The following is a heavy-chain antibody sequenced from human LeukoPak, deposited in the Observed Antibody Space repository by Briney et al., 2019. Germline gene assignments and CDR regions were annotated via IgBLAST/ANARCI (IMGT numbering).Heavy chain of an antibody. J-gene: IGHJ4*02. CDR2: IWYDGSKK. V-gene: IGHV3-33*01. D-gene: IGHD5/OR15-5a*01. CDR1: GFTFSSNG. CDR3: ARLQGVSTFDY. Sequence: GGSLTLSCAASGFTFSSNGMQWVRQAPGKGLEWVALIWYDGSKKYYADSVKGRFTISRDNSENTLYLQLNSLRAEDTAIYYCARLQGVSTFDYWGQGTLVTVSS.